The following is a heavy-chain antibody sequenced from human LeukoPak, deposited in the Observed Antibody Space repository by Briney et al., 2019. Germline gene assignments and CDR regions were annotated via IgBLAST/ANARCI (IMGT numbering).Heavy chain of an antibody. CDR2: ISGSGGST. V-gene: IGHV3-23*01. J-gene: IGHJ1*01. CDR3: AKEIGYCSGGSCYSKEYFLH. Sequence: GGSLRLSCAASGFTFSSYAMHWVRQAPGKGLEWVSTISGSGGSTYFAASVKGRFTISRDNPKNTFYLEMNSLRVEDTAIYYCAKEIGYCSGGSCYSKEYFLHWGQGTLVIVSS. D-gene: IGHD2-15*01. CDR1: GFTFSSYA.